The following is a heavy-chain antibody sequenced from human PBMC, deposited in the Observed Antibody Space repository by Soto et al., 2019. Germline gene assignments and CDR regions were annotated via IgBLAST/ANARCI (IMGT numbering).Heavy chain of an antibody. CDR2: INASNGNT. J-gene: IGHJ6*02. CDR1: GYTFTSYA. D-gene: IGHD2-15*01. CDR3: ARANIAPSEPETP. V-gene: IGHV1-3*01. Sequence: ASVKVSCKASGYTFTSYAMHWVRQAPGQRLEWMGWINASNGNTKYSQKFQGRVTITRDTSASTAYMELSSLRSEDTAVYYCARANIAPSEPETPWGQGTTVTVSS.